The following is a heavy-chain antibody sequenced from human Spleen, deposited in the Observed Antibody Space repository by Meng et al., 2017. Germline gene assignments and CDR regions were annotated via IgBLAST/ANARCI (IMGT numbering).Heavy chain of an antibody. Sequence: QVQLVQSGSDVQKPGASVQVSCKASGYTFTAYYIHWVRQAPGQGLEWMGRINPNSGGTNFAQKFQGRVIMTRDTSISTAYMDLSRLRSDDTAVYYCQTLSLSVWGQGTLVTVSS. J-gene: IGHJ4*02. CDR1: GYTFTAYY. V-gene: IGHV1-2*06. CDR3: QTLSLSV. D-gene: IGHD2/OR15-2a*01. CDR2: INPNSGGT.